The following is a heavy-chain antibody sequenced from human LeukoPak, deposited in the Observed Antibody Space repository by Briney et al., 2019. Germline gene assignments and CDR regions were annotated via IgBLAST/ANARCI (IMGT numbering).Heavy chain of an antibody. J-gene: IGHJ6*02. CDR3: ARDGHYDILTGYSLYYYYGMDV. Sequence: ASVKVSCKASGYTFTSYGISWVRQAPGQGLEWMGWISAYNGNTNYAQKLQGRVTMTTDTSTSTAYMELRSLRSDDTAVYHCARDGHYDILTGYSLYYYYGMDVWGQGTTVTVSS. V-gene: IGHV1-18*01. CDR1: GYTFTSYG. D-gene: IGHD3-9*01. CDR2: ISAYNGNT.